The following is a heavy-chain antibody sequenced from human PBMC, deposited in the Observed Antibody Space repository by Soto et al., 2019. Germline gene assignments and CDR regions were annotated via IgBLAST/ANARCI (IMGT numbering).Heavy chain of an antibody. V-gene: IGHV3-53*02. CDR1: GFTVSSNY. Sequence: EEQLVETGGGLVQPGGSLRLSCVVSGFTVSSNYMSWVRQAPGGGLEWVSSIYGGGDTFYADSVKGRFTISKDTSQNTLYLQMSSLKADDSGVYYCARDSWGWEKGGYPHSNGMIVRGQGTTVTISS. CDR2: IYGGGDT. D-gene: IGHD5-12*01. CDR3: ARDSWGWEKGGYPHSNGMIV. J-gene: IGHJ6*02.